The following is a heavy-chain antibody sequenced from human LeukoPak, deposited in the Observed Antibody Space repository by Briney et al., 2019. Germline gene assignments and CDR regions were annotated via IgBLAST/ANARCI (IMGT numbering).Heavy chain of an antibody. CDR2: IIPIFGTA. Sequence: SVKVSCKASGGTFSGYAISWVRQAPGQGLEWMGGIIPIFGTANYAQKFQGRVTITADESTSTAYMELSSLRSEDTAVYYCARDQYATMVRGVIIGVGDYWGQGTLVTVSS. J-gene: IGHJ4*02. V-gene: IGHV1-69*13. D-gene: IGHD3-10*01. CDR3: ARDQYATMVRGVIIGVGDY. CDR1: GGTFSGYA.